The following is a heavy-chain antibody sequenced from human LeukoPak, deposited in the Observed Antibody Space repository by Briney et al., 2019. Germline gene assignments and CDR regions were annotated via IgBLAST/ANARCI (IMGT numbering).Heavy chain of an antibody. V-gene: IGHV4-39*07. J-gene: IGHJ6*03. Sequence: SETLSLTCTVSGGSINTPNYYWGWIRQTPGKGLEWIGNIFYSGGTYYSPSLTSRVTISLDTSRNQFSLKLNSVTAADTAVYYCASGQQQLSYYYYYMDVWGKGTTVTVSS. CDR1: GGSINTPNYY. D-gene: IGHD6-13*01. CDR3: ASGQQQLSYYYYYMDV. CDR2: IFYSGGT.